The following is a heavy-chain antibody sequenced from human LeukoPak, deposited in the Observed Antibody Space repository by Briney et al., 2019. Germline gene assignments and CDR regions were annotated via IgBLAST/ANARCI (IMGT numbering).Heavy chain of an antibody. V-gene: IGHV1-69*06. D-gene: IGHD3-10*01. CDR3: ASLAYYYGSGSLGNWFDP. J-gene: IGHJ5*02. Sequence: SVKVSCKASGGTFSSYAISWVRQAPGQGLEWTGGIIPIFGTANYAQKFQGRVTITADKSTSTAYMELSSLRSEDTAVYYCASLAYYYGSGSLGNWFDPWGQGTLVTVSS. CDR1: GGTFSSYA. CDR2: IIPIFGTA.